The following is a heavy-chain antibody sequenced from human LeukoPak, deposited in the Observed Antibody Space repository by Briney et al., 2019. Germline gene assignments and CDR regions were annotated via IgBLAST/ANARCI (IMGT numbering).Heavy chain of an antibody. CDR1: GGSISSSSSY. CDR3: ARLYCSGGSCSWFDP. CDR2: IYYSGST. Sequence: SETLSLTCSVSGGSISSSSSYWGWIRQPPGKGLEWIGSIYYSGSTYYNPSLKSRVTISVDTSKNQFSLKLSSVTAADTAVYYCARLYCSGGSCSWFDPWGQGTLVTVSS. D-gene: IGHD2-15*01. V-gene: IGHV4-39*07. J-gene: IGHJ5*02.